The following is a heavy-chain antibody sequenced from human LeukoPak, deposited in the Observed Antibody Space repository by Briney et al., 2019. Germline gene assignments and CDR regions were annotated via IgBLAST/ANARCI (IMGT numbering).Heavy chain of an antibody. CDR1: GYTFTSYY. V-gene: IGHV1-46*01. J-gene: IGHJ4*02. CDR3: ASIGFRGYYDSSGYFDY. Sequence: ASVKVSCKASGYTFTSYYMHWVRQAPGQGLEWMGIINPSGGSTSYAQKFQGRVTMTRDTSTSTVYMELSSLRSEDTAVFYCASIGFRGYYDSSGYFDYWGQGTLATVSS. CDR2: INPSGGST. D-gene: IGHD3-22*01.